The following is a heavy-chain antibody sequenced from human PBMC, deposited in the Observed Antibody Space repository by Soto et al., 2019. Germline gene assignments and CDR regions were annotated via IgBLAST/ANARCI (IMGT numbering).Heavy chain of an antibody. D-gene: IGHD2-2*03. Sequence: SETLSLTCTVSGGSISSCGYYWSWIRQHPGKGLESIGYIYYSGSTYYNPSLKSRVTISVDTSKNQFSLKLSSVTAADTAVYYCARAGGYCSSTSCYGLDYYYGMDVCGQGTTVTVSS. V-gene: IGHV4-31*03. CDR2: IYYSGST. CDR3: ARAGGYCSSTSCYGLDYYYGMDV. J-gene: IGHJ6*02. CDR1: GGSISSCGYY.